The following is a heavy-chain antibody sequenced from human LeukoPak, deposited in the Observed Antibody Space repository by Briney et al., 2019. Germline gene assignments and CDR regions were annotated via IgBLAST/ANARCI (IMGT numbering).Heavy chain of an antibody. CDR1: GFTVSSNY. D-gene: IGHD2-21*02. J-gene: IGHJ4*02. CDR3: AKVLLAGVVTAFDY. Sequence: GGSLRLSCAASGFTVSSNYMTWVRQAPGKGLEWVSAISGSGGGTYYADSVKGRFTISRDNSKNTLYLQMNSLRAEDTAVYYCAKVLLAGVVTAFDYWGQGTLVTVSS. V-gene: IGHV3-23*01. CDR2: ISGSGGGT.